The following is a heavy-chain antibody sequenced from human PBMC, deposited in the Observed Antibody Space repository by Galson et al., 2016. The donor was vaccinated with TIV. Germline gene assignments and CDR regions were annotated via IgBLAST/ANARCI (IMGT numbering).Heavy chain of an antibody. V-gene: IGHV3-74*01. CDR3: ARALDYFQSSAYSYRSEFYYYPMDV. J-gene: IGHJ6*02. D-gene: IGHD2-15*01. Sequence: SLRLSCAASGFHFSTYWMHWVRQVPGKGLLWVARINGDGSDRDYAESVEGRFTISRDNARNTLYLQLNRLRAEDTALYFCARALDYFQSSAYSYRSEFYYYPMDVWGQGTKVTVSS. CDR1: GFHFSTYW. CDR2: INGDGSDR.